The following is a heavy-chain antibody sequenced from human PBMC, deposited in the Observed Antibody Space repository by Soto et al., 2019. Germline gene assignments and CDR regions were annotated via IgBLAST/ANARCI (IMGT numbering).Heavy chain of an antibody. CDR3: ASSPHKDSRPDY. Sequence: GGSLRLSCAASGFTFSSYWMSWVRQAPGRGLEWMANIKNDGSEKYYVDSVKGRLTISRDNAKNSLYLQMNSLRAEDTAVYYCASSPHKDSRPDYWGQGTLVTVSS. V-gene: IGHV3-7*03. CDR1: GFTFSSYW. CDR2: IKNDGSEK. J-gene: IGHJ4*02. D-gene: IGHD3-22*01.